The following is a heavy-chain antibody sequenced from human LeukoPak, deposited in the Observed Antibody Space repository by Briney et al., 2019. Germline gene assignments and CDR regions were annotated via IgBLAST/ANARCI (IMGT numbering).Heavy chain of an antibody. CDR1: GDSISPYY. J-gene: IGHJ4*02. D-gene: IGHD6-19*01. CDR2: IYTSGAT. CDR3: ARNREYSSGWYYFDD. Sequence: PSETLSLTCTVSGDSISPYYWSWLRQPAGKGREWIGRIYTSGATNYNPSLSSRVTMSLDTSKNQFSLELRSVTAADSAVYYCARNREYSSGWYYFDDWGQGTLVTVSS. V-gene: IGHV4-4*07.